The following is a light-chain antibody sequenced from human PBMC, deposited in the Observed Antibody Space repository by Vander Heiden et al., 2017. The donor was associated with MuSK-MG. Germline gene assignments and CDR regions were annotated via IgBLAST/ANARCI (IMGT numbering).Light chain of an antibody. CDR1: QRVSTY. Sequence: DIQMTPSPSSLSASVGDRVTITCRASQRVSTYLNWYQQKPGKAPKLLIYAASSLQSGVPSRFSGSGSGTDFTLTISGLQFEDSATYYCQQTFRTPRTFGQGTKVEIK. J-gene: IGKJ1*01. V-gene: IGKV1-39*01. CDR2: AAS. CDR3: QQTFRTPRT.